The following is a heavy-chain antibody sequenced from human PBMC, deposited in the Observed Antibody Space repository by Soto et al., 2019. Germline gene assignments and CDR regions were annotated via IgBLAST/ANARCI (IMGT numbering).Heavy chain of an antibody. J-gene: IGHJ4*02. Sequence: SVKVSCKASGGTFSSYAISWVRQAPGQGLEWMGGIIPIFGTANYAQKFQGRVTITADESTSTAYMELSSLRSEDTAVYYCARGGMYYYDSSGSSYWGQGTLVTVSS. V-gene: IGHV1-69*13. D-gene: IGHD3-22*01. CDR1: GGTFSSYA. CDR2: IIPIFGTA. CDR3: ARGGMYYYDSSGSSY.